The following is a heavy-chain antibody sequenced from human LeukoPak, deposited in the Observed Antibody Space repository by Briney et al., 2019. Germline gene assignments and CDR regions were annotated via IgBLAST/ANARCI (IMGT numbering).Heavy chain of an antibody. CDR1: GGSISGSY. J-gene: IGHJ4*02. Sequence: PSETLSLTCTVSGGSISGSYWSWIRQPPGKGLEWIAYMYNSGSTNYNPSLKSRVTISIDTSKNQFSLKLSSVTAADTAVYYCARGAYYYDSSGYYHYPIFDCWGQGTLVTVSS. V-gene: IGHV4-59*12. CDR2: MYNSGST. D-gene: IGHD3-22*01. CDR3: ARGAYYYDSSGYYHYPIFDC.